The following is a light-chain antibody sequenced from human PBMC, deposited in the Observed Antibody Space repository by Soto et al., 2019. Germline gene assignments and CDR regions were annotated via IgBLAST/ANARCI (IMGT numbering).Light chain of an antibody. V-gene: IGKV3-15*01. CDR2: CAS. J-gene: IGKJ5*01. CDR1: QSVRSQ. Sequence: ERVMTQSPAPLSVSPGEGLTLSFRASQSVRSQVDWYQQKPGQPPRLLIYCASTRATGIPARLSGSGFGTEFTLTISRLEPEDFAVYYCQQYGSSPHSVTFGQGTRLEIK. CDR3: QQYGSSPHSVT.